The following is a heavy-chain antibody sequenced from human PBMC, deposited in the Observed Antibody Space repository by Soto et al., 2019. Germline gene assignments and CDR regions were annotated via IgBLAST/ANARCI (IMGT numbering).Heavy chain of an antibody. J-gene: IGHJ4*02. CDR2: ISGTGIST. D-gene: IGHD5-18*01. CDR1: GFTFTSYS. CDR3: AKSNTAPDYFDY. Sequence: GGSLRLSCATSGFTFTSYSMTWVRQTPGKGLEWVSSISGTGISTYYADSVKGRFTISRDNSKNTLSLQMDSLRAEDTAVYYCAKSNTAPDYFDYWGQGTPVTVSS. V-gene: IGHV3-23*01.